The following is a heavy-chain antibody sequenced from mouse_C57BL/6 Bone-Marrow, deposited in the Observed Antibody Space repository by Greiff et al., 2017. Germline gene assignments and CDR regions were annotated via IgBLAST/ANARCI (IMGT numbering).Heavy chain of an antibody. D-gene: IGHD1-1*01. CDR1: GYTFTSYD. Sequence: QVQLQQSGPELVKPGASVKLSCKASGYTFTSYDINWVKQRPGQGLEWIGWIYPRDGSTKYNEKFKGKATLTVDTSSSTSYMELHSLTSEDSAVYFGARSGGGSSHWYFEVWGTGTTVTVSS. CDR3: ARSGGGSSHWYFEV. V-gene: IGHV1-85*01. J-gene: IGHJ1*03. CDR2: IYPRDGST.